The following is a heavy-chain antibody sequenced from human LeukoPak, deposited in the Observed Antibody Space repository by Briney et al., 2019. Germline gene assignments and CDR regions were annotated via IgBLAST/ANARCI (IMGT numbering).Heavy chain of an antibody. V-gene: IGHV3-23*01. Sequence: PGGSLRLSCSASGFIFSSYAMHWVRQAPGMGLEWVSGVGGGGQRTHYADSVKGRFTISRDDSKNTLYLQMNSLRAEDTAIYYCAKDRGYYVDTGTTNFWGQGTLVTVSS. J-gene: IGHJ4*02. CDR2: VGGGGQRT. D-gene: IGHD2-15*01. CDR3: AKDRGYYVDTGTTNF. CDR1: GFIFSSYA.